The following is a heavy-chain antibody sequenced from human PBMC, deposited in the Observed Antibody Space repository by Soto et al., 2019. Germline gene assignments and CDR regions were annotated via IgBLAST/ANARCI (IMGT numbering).Heavy chain of an antibody. CDR3: ARQPYDSTGYYYGA. CDR1: GGSFSSSTYY. Sequence: SATLSLTCTVSGGSFSSSTYYWGWIRQPPGKGLEWIGSIYSGGNTYYNPSLKSRVTVSVDTSKNHFSLKLTSVTAAGTAMYYCARQPYDSTGYYYGAWGQGTLVTVS. CDR2: IYSGGNT. V-gene: IGHV4-39*01. J-gene: IGHJ5*02. D-gene: IGHD3-22*01.